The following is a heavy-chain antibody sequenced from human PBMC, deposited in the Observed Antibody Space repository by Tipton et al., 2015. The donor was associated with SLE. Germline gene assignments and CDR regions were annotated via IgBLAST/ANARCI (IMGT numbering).Heavy chain of an antibody. V-gene: IGHV4-39*07. D-gene: IGHD2-15*01. CDR3: ARVVAVGATHYYDVDV. Sequence: GSLRLSCSVSGGYITSDIYYWGWIRQPPGKGLEWIGSVYDSGTTYYNPSLKSRVIMSVDTSKTQFSLKLSSLTAADTAVYYCARVVAVGATHYYDVDVWGQGTTVTVSS. CDR1: GGYITSDIYY. J-gene: IGHJ6*02. CDR2: VYDSGTT.